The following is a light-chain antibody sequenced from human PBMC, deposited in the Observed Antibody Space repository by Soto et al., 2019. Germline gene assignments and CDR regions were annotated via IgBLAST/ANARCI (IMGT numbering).Light chain of an antibody. CDR2: AAS. CDR1: QSIRNY. V-gene: IGKV1-39*01. CDR3: QQSYSTPRWT. Sequence: DIQMTQSPSSLSASVGDRVTITCRASQSIRNYLNWYQQKPGKAPKFLIYAASNLQSGVPSRFSGSGSGTDFTLTISSLQPEDFATYYCQQSYSTPRWTFGQGTKVEIK. J-gene: IGKJ1*01.